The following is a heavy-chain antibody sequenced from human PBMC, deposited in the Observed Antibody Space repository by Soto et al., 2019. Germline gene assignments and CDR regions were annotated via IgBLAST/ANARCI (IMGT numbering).Heavy chain of an antibody. Sequence: GASVKVSCKVSGYTLTELSMHWVRQAPGKGLEWMGGFDPEDVETIYAQKFQGRVTMTEDTSTDTAYMELSSLRSEDTAVYYCATLSNPTYPDAFDIWGQGTMVTVS. V-gene: IGHV1-24*01. CDR3: ATLSNPTYPDAFDI. J-gene: IGHJ3*02. CDR1: GYTLTELS. CDR2: FDPEDVET. D-gene: IGHD3-16*02.